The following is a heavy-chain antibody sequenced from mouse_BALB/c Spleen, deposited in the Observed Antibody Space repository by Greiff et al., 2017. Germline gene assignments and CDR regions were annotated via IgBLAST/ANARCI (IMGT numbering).Heavy chain of an antibody. V-gene: IGHV5-12-2*01. CDR1: GFTFSSYT. Sequence: EVKLVESGGGLVQPGGSLKLSCAASGFTFSSYTMSWVRQTPEKRLEWVAYISNGGGSTYYPDTVKGRFTISRDNAKNTLYLQMSSLKYEDTAMYYCARRWGKYAMDYWGQGTSVTVSS. D-gene: IGHD2-1*01. CDR3: ARRWGKYAMDY. J-gene: IGHJ4*01. CDR2: ISNGGGST.